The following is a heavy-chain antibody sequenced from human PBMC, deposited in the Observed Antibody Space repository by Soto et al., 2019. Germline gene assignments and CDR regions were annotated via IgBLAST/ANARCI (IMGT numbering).Heavy chain of an antibody. Sequence: PGGSLRLSCAASGFTFSSYAMSWVRQAPGKGLEWVSAISGSGGSTYYADSVKGRFTISRDNSKNTLYLQMNSLRAEDTAVYYCAKENLQTTHYDFWSGYRPPYNWFDPWGQGTLVTVSS. CDR3: AKENLQTTHYDFWSGYRPPYNWFDP. V-gene: IGHV3-23*01. CDR1: GFTFSSYA. J-gene: IGHJ5*02. CDR2: ISGSGGST. D-gene: IGHD3-3*01.